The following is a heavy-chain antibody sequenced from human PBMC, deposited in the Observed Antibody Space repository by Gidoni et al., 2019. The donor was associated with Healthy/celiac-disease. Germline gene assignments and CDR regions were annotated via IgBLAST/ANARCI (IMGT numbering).Heavy chain of an antibody. D-gene: IGHD6-13*01. Sequence: QVQLQESGPGLVKPSQTLSLTCTVSGGSISSGGYYWSWIRQHPGKGLEWIGYIYYSGSTYYNPSLKSRVTISVDTSKNQFSLKLSSATAADTAVYYCARRVWEYSSSWYDVTWFDPWGQGTLVTVSS. V-gene: IGHV4-31*03. CDR3: ARRVWEYSSSWYDVTWFDP. CDR2: IYYSGST. J-gene: IGHJ5*02. CDR1: GGSISSGGYY.